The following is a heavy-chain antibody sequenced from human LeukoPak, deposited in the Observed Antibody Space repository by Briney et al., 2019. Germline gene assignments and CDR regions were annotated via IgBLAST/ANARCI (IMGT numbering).Heavy chain of an antibody. Sequence: SETLSLTCTVSGGSISTYCWSWIRQPPGKGLEWIGYMYSSGSTNYNPSLKSRVSISVDTSKNQFPLKLSSVSAADTAIYYCARGSNGWSRDFDYWGQGTLVTVSS. CDR3: ARGSNGWSRDFDY. CDR2: MYSSGST. CDR1: GGSISTYC. D-gene: IGHD4-11*01. V-gene: IGHV4-59*01. J-gene: IGHJ4*02.